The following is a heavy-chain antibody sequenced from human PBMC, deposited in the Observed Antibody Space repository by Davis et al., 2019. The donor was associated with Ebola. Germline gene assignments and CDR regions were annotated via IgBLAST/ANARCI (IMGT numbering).Heavy chain of an antibody. CDR2: INPNSGGT. V-gene: IGHV1-2*02. Sequence: ASEKVSCKASGYNFTVYYIHWVRQAPGQGLEWMGWINPNSGGTNYAQKFQGRVTMTRDTSITTAYVELSRLRSGDTAVYYCARLGSSNWNDYWGQGTLVTVSS. CDR3: ARLGSSNWNDY. D-gene: IGHD1-1*01. J-gene: IGHJ4*02. CDR1: GYNFTVYY.